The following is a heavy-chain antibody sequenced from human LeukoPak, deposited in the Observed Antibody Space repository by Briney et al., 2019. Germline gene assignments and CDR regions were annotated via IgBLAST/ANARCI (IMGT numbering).Heavy chain of an antibody. J-gene: IGHJ4*02. CDR3: AKDIAVAGLDY. D-gene: IGHD6-19*01. CDR1: GFTFSSYW. Sequence: GGFLRLSCAASGFTFSSYWMHWVRQAPGKGLVWVSRINTDGSSTSYADSVKGRFTISRDNAKNTLYLQMNSLRAEDTALYYCAKDIAVAGLDYWGQGTLVTVSS. CDR2: INTDGSST. V-gene: IGHV3-74*01.